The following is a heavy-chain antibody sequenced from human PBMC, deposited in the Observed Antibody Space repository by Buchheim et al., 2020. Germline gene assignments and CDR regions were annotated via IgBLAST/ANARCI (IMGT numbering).Heavy chain of an antibody. V-gene: IGHV4-39*01. CDR3: ARRRVGRELFFDY. CDR1: GGSISSSSYY. CDR2: IYYSGST. J-gene: IGHJ4*02. Sequence: QVQLQESGPGLVKPSETLSLTCTVSGGSISSSSYYWGWIRQPPGKGLEWIGSIYYSGSTYYNPSLKSRVTISVDTSKNQFSLKLSSVTAADTAVYYCARRRVGRELFFDYWGQGTL. D-gene: IGHD1-26*01.